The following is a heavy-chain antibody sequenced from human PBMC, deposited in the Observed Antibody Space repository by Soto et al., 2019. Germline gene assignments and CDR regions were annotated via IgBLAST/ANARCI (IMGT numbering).Heavy chain of an antibody. CDR1: VFTVSSNY. J-gene: IGHJ4*02. CDR2: IYSGGSA. D-gene: IGHD6-6*01. V-gene: IGHV3-53*01. CDR3: ARGGGYSSSSGAIDY. Sequence: GGSLRLSCAASVFTVSSNYMSWVRQAPGKGLEWVSVIYSGGSAYYADSVKGRFTISRDNSKNTLYLQMNSLRAEDTAVYYCARGGGYSSSSGAIDYWGQGTLVTVSS.